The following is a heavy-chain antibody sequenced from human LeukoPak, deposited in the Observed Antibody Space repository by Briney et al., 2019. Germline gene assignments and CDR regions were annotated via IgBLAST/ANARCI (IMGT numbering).Heavy chain of an antibody. V-gene: IGHV3-23*01. D-gene: IGHD5-18*01. CDR3: AKDSRIQLWSYFFDY. Sequence: GGSLRLSCAASGFTFSSYAMSWVRQAPGKGLEWVSAISGSGGTTYYADSVKGRFTISRDNSRNTLYLQMNSLRAEDTAIYFCAKDSRIQLWSYFFDYWGQGTLVTVSS. CDR1: GFTFSSYA. J-gene: IGHJ4*02. CDR2: ISGSGGTT.